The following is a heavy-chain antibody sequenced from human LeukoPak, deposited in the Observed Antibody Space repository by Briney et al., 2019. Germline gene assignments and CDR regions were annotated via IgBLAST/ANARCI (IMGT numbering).Heavy chain of an antibody. CDR3: ARDRSSGYYPDAFDI. Sequence: SETLSLTCTVSGGSISSYYWSWIRRPPGKGLEWIGYIYYSGSTNYNPSLKSRVTISVDTSKNQFSLKLSSVTAADTAVYYCARDRSSGYYPDAFDIWGQGTMVTVSS. CDR1: GGSISSYY. CDR2: IYYSGST. J-gene: IGHJ3*02. D-gene: IGHD3-22*01. V-gene: IGHV4-59*01.